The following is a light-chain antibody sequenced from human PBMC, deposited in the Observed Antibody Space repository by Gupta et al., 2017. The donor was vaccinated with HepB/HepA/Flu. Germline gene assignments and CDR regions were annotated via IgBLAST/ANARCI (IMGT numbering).Light chain of an antibody. CDR1: NIGSKS. CDR3: HVWDSSSDHPV. V-gene: IGLV3-21*04. CDR2: YDS. J-gene: IGLJ2*01. Sequence: SYVLTQPPSVSVAPGKPARITCGGNNIGSKSMHWYQQKPGQAPVMVIYYDSDRPSGIPERFSGSNSGSTATLTISRVEAGDEADYYCHVWDSSSDHPVFGGGTKLTVL.